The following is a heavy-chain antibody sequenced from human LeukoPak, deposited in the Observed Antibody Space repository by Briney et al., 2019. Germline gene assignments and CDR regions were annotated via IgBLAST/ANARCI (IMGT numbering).Heavy chain of an antibody. J-gene: IGHJ5*02. CDR1: GGSVSSYY. CDR2: IYYSGST. D-gene: IGHD5-18*01. Sequence: SETLSLTCTVSGGSVSSYYWSWIRQPPGKGLEWIGYIYYSGSTNYNPSLKSRVTISVDTSKNQFSLKLSSVTAADTAVYYCAGQWIQLWYGRWFDPWGQGTLVTVSS. CDR3: AGQWIQLWYGRWFDP. V-gene: IGHV4-59*02.